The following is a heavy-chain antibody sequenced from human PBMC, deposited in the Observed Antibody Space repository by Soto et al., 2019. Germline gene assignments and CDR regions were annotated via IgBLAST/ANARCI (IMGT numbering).Heavy chain of an antibody. CDR3: ARSHGSSWYNWFDP. Sequence: QMLLVQSGVEVKKPGSSVKVSCKASGGTFSSYGLSWVRQTPGRGLEWMGGIIPLFGTTNYAQKFRGRVTVTADESTSTVYMELRSLSFEDTAVYYCARSHGSSWYNWFDPWGQGTLVTVSS. CDR2: IIPLFGTT. CDR1: GGTFSSYG. J-gene: IGHJ5*02. V-gene: IGHV1-69*01. D-gene: IGHD6-13*01.